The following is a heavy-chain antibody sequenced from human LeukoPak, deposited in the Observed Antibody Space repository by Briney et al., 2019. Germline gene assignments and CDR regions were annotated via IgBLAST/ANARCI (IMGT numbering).Heavy chain of an antibody. D-gene: IGHD3-22*01. CDR2: ISGSSGII. Sequence: GGSPRLSCAASGFTFNTYTMNWVRQAPGKGLEWVSYISGSSGIIDYADSVRGRFTISRDNAKNSLYLQMNSLRSDDTAVYYCARENYYDGSGSPSASAPVDHWGQGTLVTVSS. J-gene: IGHJ4*02. CDR3: ARENYYDGSGSPSASAPVDH. V-gene: IGHV3-48*01. CDR1: GFTFNTYT.